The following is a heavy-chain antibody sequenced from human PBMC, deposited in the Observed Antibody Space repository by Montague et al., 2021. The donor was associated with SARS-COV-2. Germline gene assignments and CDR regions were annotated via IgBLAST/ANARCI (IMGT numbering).Heavy chain of an antibody. CDR2: INHSGTA. V-gene: IGHV4-34*01. D-gene: IGHD2-2*01. Sequence: SETLSLTCAVYGGSFSVYYWSWLRQSPRSGLERIAEINHSGTANYNPSLKSRVSISVDTSKNQFTLKLTSVTAADTAMYYCAKERGVVRAARTLVAFDLWGRGTMVAVSA. CDR1: GGSFSVYY. CDR3: AKERGVVRAARTLVAFDL. J-gene: IGHJ3*01.